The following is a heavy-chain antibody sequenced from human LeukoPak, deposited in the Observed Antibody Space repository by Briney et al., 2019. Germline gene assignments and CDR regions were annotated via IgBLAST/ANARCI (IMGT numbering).Heavy chain of an antibody. J-gene: IGHJ4*02. Sequence: PGGSLRLSCAASGFTVTNNDMNWVRQAPGKGLEWVSVITSGGSTYFADSVKGRFTVSRDNSKNTLYLQMNSLRAEDTAVYYCAKEVLYSGYEPPDYWGQGTLVTVSS. V-gene: IGHV3-66*01. CDR3: AKEVLYSGYEPPDY. CDR1: GFTVTNND. CDR2: ITSGGST. D-gene: IGHD5-12*01.